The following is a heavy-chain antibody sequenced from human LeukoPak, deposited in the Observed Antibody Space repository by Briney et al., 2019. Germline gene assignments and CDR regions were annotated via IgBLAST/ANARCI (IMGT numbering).Heavy chain of an antibody. V-gene: IGHV3-23*01. CDR1: GFTFSSYL. D-gene: IGHD6-13*01. CDR2: IGGDSVNT. J-gene: IGHJ2*01. Sequence: GGSLRLSCAASGFTFSSYLMSWVRQAPGKGLEWVSAIGGDSVNTYYADSVKGRFTVSRDNSKNTLYLQMNSLGADDTAVYYCAKPFTTSAPGPPGDWYFALWGRGTLVTVSS. CDR3: AKPFTTSAPGPPGDWYFAL.